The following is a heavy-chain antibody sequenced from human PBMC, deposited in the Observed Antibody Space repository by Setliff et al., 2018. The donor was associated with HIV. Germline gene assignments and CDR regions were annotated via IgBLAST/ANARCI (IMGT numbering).Heavy chain of an antibody. Sequence: ASETLSLTCTVSGGSIRTGNYYWNWIRQPAGKGLEWIGHIHTTGSITYNPSLRSRVTISLDTSKNQVSLSLASVTAADTAVYYCARRTYGSGRFDPWGQGTLVTVSS. CDR1: GGSIRTGNYY. D-gene: IGHD6-19*01. CDR3: ARRTYGSGRFDP. J-gene: IGHJ5*02. V-gene: IGHV4-61*09. CDR2: IHTTGSI.